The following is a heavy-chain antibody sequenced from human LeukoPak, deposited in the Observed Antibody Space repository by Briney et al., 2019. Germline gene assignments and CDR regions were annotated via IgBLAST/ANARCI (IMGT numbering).Heavy chain of an antibody. CDR1: GFTVSSYG. D-gene: IGHD3-9*01. V-gene: IGHV3-23*01. CDR3: ARDDWFAEHGH. J-gene: IGHJ4*02. Sequence: GGSLRLSCAASGFTVSSYGMSWVRQAPGKGLEWDSAISGSGGSTYYADSVKGRFTISRDNSKNTLYLQMNSLRAEDTALYYCARDDWFAEHGHWGQGTQVIVSS. CDR2: ISGSGGST.